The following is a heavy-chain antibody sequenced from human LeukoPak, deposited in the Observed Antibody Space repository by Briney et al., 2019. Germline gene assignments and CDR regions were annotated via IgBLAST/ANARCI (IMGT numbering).Heavy chain of an antibody. D-gene: IGHD2-2*01. CDR1: GYTFTSYG. V-gene: IGHV1-18*01. Sequence: ASVKVSCKASGYTFTSYGISWVQQAPGQGLEWMGWISAYNGNTNYAQKLQGRVTMTTDTSTSTAYMELRSLRSDDTAVYYCARRTNIVVVPAATPQRASPYFYYYYMDVWGKGTTVTVSS. CDR3: ARRTNIVVVPAATPQRASPYFYYYYMDV. CDR2: ISAYNGNT. J-gene: IGHJ6*03.